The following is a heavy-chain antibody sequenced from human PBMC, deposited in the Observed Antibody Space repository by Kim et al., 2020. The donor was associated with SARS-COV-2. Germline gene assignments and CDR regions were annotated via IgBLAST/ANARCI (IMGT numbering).Heavy chain of an antibody. CDR2: INSDGSTT. D-gene: IGHD6-19*01. CDR3: AAVTGTVN. J-gene: IGHJ4*02. V-gene: IGHV3-74*01. Sequence: GGSLRLSCAASGFTFRSNWMHWVRQAPGKGPVWVSRINSDGSTTTYADSVKGRCTISRDNAKNTLYLQMNSLRVEDTAVYHCAAVTGTVNWGQGTLVIVS. CDR1: GFTFRSNW.